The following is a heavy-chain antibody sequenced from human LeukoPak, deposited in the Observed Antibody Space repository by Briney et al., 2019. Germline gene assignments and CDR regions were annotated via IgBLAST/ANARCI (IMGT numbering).Heavy chain of an antibody. CDR1: GGSISNSSYY. V-gene: IGHV4-39*01. J-gene: IGHJ4*02. CDR2: IYYSGST. Sequence: SETLSLTCTVSGGSISNSSYYCDWIRQPPGKGLAWIGSIYYSGSTYYNPSLKSRVTISVDTSKNQFSLKLSSVTAADTAVYYCARSEMATISLWGQGTLVTVSS. D-gene: IGHD5-24*01. CDR3: ARSEMATISL.